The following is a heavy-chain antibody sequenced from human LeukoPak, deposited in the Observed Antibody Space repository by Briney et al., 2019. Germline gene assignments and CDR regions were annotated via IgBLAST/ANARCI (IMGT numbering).Heavy chain of an antibody. D-gene: IGHD3-22*01. CDR3: ATDSGLFDY. CDR2: IYYSGDT. Sequence: SETLSLTCTVSRDSISGYSWSWIRQSPGGGLEWIGYIYYSGDTAYNPSLRSRVTMSVDTSKNQFSLNLSSVTAADTAVYYCATDSGLFDYWGQGTLVTVSS. J-gene: IGHJ4*02. V-gene: IGHV4-59*12. CDR1: RDSISGYS.